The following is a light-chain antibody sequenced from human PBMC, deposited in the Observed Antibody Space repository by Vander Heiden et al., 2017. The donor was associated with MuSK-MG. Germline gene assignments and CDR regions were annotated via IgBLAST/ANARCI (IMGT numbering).Light chain of an antibody. CDR3: QVWDSSSEHWV. J-gene: IGLJ2*01. CDR2: HDS. CDR1: NIGSKS. Sequence: SYVLTQPPSVSVAPGQTARITCGGNNIGSKSVQWYQRKPGQAPVVVVHHDSDRPSGIPERFSGSNSGNTATLTISRVEAGDEADYYCQVWDSSSEHWVFGGGTKLTVL. V-gene: IGLV3-21*02.